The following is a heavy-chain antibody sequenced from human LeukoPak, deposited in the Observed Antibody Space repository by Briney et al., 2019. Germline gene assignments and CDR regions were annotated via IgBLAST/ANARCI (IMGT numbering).Heavy chain of an antibody. J-gene: IGHJ4*02. CDR1: GFTFSSYE. CDR3: ARGGNTYLLPFDH. V-gene: IGHV3-48*03. Sequence: GGSLRLSCAASGFTFSSYEMNWVRQAPGKGREWVSYISSSGSTIYYADSVKGRFTISRDNAKNSLYLQMNSLRAEDTAVYYCARGGNTYLLPFDHWGQGTLVPVSS. CDR2: ISSSGSTI. D-gene: IGHD1/OR15-1a*01.